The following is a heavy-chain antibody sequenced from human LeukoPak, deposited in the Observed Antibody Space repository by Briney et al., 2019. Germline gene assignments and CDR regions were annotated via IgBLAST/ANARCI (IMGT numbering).Heavy chain of an antibody. Sequence: SETLSLTCTVSGGSVSSGSYYWSWIRQPPGKGLEWIGYTYFSGNINYNPSLKSRVTISVDTSKTHFSLKLSSVTAADTAVYYCARYDSSGYSIEYWGQGTQVTVAS. V-gene: IGHV4-61*03. CDR2: TYFSGNI. CDR3: ARYDSSGYSIEY. J-gene: IGHJ4*02. CDR1: GGSVSSGSYY. D-gene: IGHD3-22*01.